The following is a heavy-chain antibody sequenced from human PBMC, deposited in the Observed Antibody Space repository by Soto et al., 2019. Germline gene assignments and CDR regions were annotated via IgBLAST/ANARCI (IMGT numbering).Heavy chain of an antibody. CDR1: GGSISSYY. J-gene: IGHJ5*02. CDR3: ARASYYYDSSGYPYMGGWFDP. D-gene: IGHD3-22*01. V-gene: IGHV4-4*07. CDR2: IYTSGST. Sequence: SETLSLTCTVSGGSISSYYWSWIRQPAGKGLEWIGRIYTSGSTNYNPSLKSRVTMSVDTSKNQFSLKLSSVTAADTAVYYCARASYYYDSSGYPYMGGWFDPWGQGTLVTVSS.